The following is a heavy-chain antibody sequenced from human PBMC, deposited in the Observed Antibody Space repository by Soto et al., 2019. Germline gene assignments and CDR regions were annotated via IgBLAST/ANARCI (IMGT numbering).Heavy chain of an antibody. J-gene: IGHJ6*03. V-gene: IGHV4-34*01. CDR3: ARGLILWFGELSRRGGYYYYMDV. CDR2: INDSGDI. Sequence: QGQLQQLGAGLLKPSETLSLTCAVYGGSFSGYQWCWIRQTQGKVLERIGGINDSGDINYNPSLKSRVTILVDSTKKQISLRLSSVTAADTAVYYCARGLILWFGELSRRGGYYYYMDVWGKGTTVTVSS. CDR1: GGSFSGYQ. D-gene: IGHD3-10*01.